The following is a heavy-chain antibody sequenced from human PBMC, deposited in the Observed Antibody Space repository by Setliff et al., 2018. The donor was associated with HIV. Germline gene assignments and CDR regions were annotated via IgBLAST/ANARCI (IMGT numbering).Heavy chain of an antibody. CDR2: IKQDGSDK. Sequence: PGGSLRLSCAVSGFTFSSFAMSWVRQAPGKGLEWVANIKQDGSDKYYVDSVKGRFTISRDTAKNSLYLQMNSLRAEDTALYYCARENYYDSSGYFWYFQHWGQGTLVTVSS. V-gene: IGHV3-7*01. D-gene: IGHD3-22*01. CDR1: GFTFSSFA. J-gene: IGHJ1*01. CDR3: ARENYYDSSGYFWYFQH.